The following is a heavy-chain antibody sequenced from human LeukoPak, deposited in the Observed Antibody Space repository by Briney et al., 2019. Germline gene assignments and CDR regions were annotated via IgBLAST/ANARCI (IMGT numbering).Heavy chain of an antibody. CDR3: ARGNEWSFDY. Sequence: GGSLRLSCAAAGFTFSSYWMHWVRHAQGKGLVWVSRINTDGSSTIYADSVKGRFTISRDNAKNTLYLQMNSLRAEDTAVYACARGNEWSFDYWAQGTLVTVSS. V-gene: IGHV3-74*01. J-gene: IGHJ4*02. CDR1: GFTFSSYW. CDR2: INTDGSST. D-gene: IGHD3-3*01.